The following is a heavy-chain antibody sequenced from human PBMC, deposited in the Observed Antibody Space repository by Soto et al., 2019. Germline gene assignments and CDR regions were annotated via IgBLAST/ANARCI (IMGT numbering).Heavy chain of an antibody. V-gene: IGHV4-59*01. CDR3: ARDSGLAYFYDSSGYYYGSFDI. CDR2: IYYSVST. D-gene: IGHD3-22*01. J-gene: IGHJ3*02. Sequence: SETLSLTCTASGGSISRYYWSWIRQPPGKGLEWFEYIYYSVSTNYTPSLKSRVTISVDTSKNQFSLQLSSVTAADTAVYYCARDSGLAYFYDSSGYYYGSFDIWGQGTMVTVSS. CDR1: GGSISRYY.